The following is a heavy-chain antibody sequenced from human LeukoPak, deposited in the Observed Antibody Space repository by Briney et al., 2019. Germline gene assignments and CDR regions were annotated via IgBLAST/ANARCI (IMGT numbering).Heavy chain of an antibody. CDR1: GYTFTGYY. CDR2: ISPNSGGT. Sequence: ASVKVSCKASGYTFTGYYMHWVRQAPGQGLEWMGWISPNSGGTNYARKFQGRVTMTRDTSISTAYMELSRLRSDDTAVYYCARGGYYDRSAYPDYWGQGTLVTVSS. V-gene: IGHV1-2*07. J-gene: IGHJ4*02. D-gene: IGHD3-22*01. CDR3: ARGGYYDRSAYPDY.